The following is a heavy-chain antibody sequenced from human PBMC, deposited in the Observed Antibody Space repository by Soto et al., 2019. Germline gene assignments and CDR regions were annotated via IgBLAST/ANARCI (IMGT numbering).Heavy chain of an antibody. J-gene: IGHJ6*03. CDR3: AKNGCSSTSCYPVYYMDV. D-gene: IGHD2-2*01. Sequence: GGSLRLSCAASGFTFSSYAMSWVRQAPGKGLEWVSAISGSGGSTYYADSVKGRFTISRENSKNTLYLQMNSLRAEDTAVYYCAKNGCSSTSCYPVYYMDVWGKGTTVTVSS. CDR2: ISGSGGST. CDR1: GFTFSSYA. V-gene: IGHV3-23*01.